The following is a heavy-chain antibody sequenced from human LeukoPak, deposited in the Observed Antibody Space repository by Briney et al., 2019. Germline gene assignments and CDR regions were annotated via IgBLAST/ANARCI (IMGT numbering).Heavy chain of an antibody. V-gene: IGHV4-30-4*08. CDR3: ASSRRYYYGNSGYYAFDI. D-gene: IGHD3-22*01. J-gene: IGHJ3*02. CDR1: GGSISSGDYY. CDR2: IYYSGST. Sequence: SETLSLTCTVSGGSISSGDYYWSWIRRPPGKGLEWIGYIYYSGSTYYNPSLKSRVTISVDTSKIHFSLKLSSVTAADTALYYCASSRRYYYGNSGYYAFDIWGQGTMVTVSS.